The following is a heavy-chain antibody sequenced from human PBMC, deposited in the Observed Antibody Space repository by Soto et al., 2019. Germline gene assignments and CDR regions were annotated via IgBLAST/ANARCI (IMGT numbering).Heavy chain of an antibody. CDR1: GFTFSTSG. Sequence: EVQLLESGGGLVQPGGSLRLSCAASGFTFSTSGMSWVRQAPGKGMVWVSSISGSGDYTNYADSVKGRFTISRDNSKNTLYLELNSLAAEDTAVYYCANHGGFDIWGQGTMVAVSS. CDR2: ISGSGDYT. J-gene: IGHJ3*02. V-gene: IGHV3-23*01. CDR3: ANHGGFDI. D-gene: IGHD4-17*01.